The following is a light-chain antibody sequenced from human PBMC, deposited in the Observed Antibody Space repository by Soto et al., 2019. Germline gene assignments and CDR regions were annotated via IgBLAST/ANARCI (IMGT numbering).Light chain of an antibody. CDR3: QQYNGYWT. V-gene: IGKV1-5*03. CDR1: QSISDS. CDR2: EAS. J-gene: IGKJ1*01. Sequence: DIRIRQSPSTLSASVGDRGTITCGASQSISDSLAWYQQKPGKAPKLLIYEASSLKSGVPSRFSGSRSGTEYTLTISSLQPDDFATYYCQQYNGYWTFGQGTKVEIK.